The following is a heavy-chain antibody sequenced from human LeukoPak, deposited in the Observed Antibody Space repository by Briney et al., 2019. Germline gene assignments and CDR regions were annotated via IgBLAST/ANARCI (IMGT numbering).Heavy chain of an antibody. D-gene: IGHD3-22*01. CDR3: ARSRYYYDSSGG. V-gene: IGHV1-2*02. Sequence: GGSLRLSCAASGFTFSNYGMHWVRQAPGQGLEWMGWINPNSGGTNYAQKFQGRVTMTRDTSISTAYMELSRLRSDDTAVYYCARSRYYYDSSGGWGQGTMVTVSS. CDR2: INPNSGGT. CDR1: GFTFSNYG. J-gene: IGHJ3*01.